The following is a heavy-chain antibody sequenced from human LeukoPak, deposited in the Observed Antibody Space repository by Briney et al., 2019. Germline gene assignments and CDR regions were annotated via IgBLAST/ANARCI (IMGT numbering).Heavy chain of an antibody. D-gene: IGHD1-7*01. CDR2: ISSSSSTI. CDR1: GFTFSNHD. V-gene: IGHV3-48*01. Sequence: GGSLRLSCAASGFTFSNHDMNWVRPAPGKGLEWVSYISSSSSTIYYADSVKGRFTISRDNAKNSLYLQMNSLRAEDTAVYYCARGGNYPDYWGQGTLVTVSS. CDR3: ARGGNYPDY. J-gene: IGHJ4*02.